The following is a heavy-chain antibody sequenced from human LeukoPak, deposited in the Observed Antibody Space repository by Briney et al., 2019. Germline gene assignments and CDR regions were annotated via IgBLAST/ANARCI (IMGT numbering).Heavy chain of an antibody. CDR1: GYTFTGYY. CDR3: ARGDPYYDILTGYCLFDY. Sequence: ASVKVSCKASGYTFTGYYMHWVRQAPGQGLEWMGRINPNSGGTNYVQKFQGRVTMTTDTSTSTAYMELRSLRSDDTAVYYCARGDPYYDILTGYCLFDYWGQGTLVTVSS. V-gene: IGHV1-2*06. CDR2: INPNSGGT. J-gene: IGHJ4*02. D-gene: IGHD3-9*01.